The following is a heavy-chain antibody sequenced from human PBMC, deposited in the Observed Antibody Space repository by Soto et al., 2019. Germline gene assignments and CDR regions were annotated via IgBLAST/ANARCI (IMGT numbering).Heavy chain of an antibody. CDR1: GYTFTGYY. V-gene: IGHV1-2*02. D-gene: IGHD3-10*01. CDR3: ASQYGSGTIRVYYYYYGMDV. Sequence: QVQMVQSGAEVKKPGASVKVSCKASGYTFTGYYMHWVRQAPGQGLEWMGWINPNSGGTNYAQKFQGRVTMTRDTSISTAYMELSRLRSDDTAVYYCASQYGSGTIRVYYYYYGMDVWGQGTTVTVSS. J-gene: IGHJ6*02. CDR2: INPNSGGT.